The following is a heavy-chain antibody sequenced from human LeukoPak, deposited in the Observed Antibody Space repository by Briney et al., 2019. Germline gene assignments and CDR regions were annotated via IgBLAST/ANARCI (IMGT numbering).Heavy chain of an antibody. CDR1: GYTFTDYY. Sequence: GASVKVSCKASGYTFTDYYIHWVRRAPGQGLEWMGWINPDSGVTNFAQKFQGRVTMTRDTSISTAYMELSRLSSDDTAVYYCARDLVRGVIDFDYWGQGTLVTVSS. J-gene: IGHJ4*02. D-gene: IGHD3-10*01. CDR3: ARDLVRGVIDFDY. V-gene: IGHV1-2*02. CDR2: INPDSGVT.